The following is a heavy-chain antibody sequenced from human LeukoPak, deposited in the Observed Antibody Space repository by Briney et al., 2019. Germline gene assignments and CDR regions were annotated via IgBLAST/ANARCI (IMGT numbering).Heavy chain of an antibody. Sequence: GGSLRLSCTASGFTFSSYAMSWVRQAPGKGLEWVSYITNTSSFIYYADSVKGRFTVSRDNAKKSLYLHMTSLRAEDTAVYYCASAKSDYWGQGTLVTVSS. CDR3: ASAKSDY. CDR1: GFTFSSYA. J-gene: IGHJ4*02. CDR2: ITNTSSFI. V-gene: IGHV3-21*05.